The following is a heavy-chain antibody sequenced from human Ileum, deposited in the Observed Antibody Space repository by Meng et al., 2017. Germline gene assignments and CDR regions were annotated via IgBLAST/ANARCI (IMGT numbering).Heavy chain of an antibody. CDR3: AREEAHCSGGSCYAFRFDP. CDR2: IYTSGCT. J-gene: IGHJ5*02. D-gene: IGHD2-15*01. Sequence: SETLSLTCTVSGGSISSGSYYWSWIRQPAGKGLEWFGRIYTSGCTNYNLSLKSRVTISVDTSKNHLSLKLSSVTAADTAVYYCAREEAHCSGGSCYAFRFDPWGQGRLVTVSS. CDR1: GGSISSGSYY. V-gene: IGHV4-61*02.